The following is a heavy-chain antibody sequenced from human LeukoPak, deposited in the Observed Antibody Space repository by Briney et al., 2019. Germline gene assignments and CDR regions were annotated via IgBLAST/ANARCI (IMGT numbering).Heavy chain of an antibody. V-gene: IGHV3-11*01. CDR3: VRDRRSANYVWGKRLDY. J-gene: IGHJ4*02. Sequence: KSGGSLRLSCAASGFTFSDYYMSWIRQAPGKGLEWFSYISGSGSTIHYADSVKGRFTISRDNAKNSLYLQMNSLRAEDTAVYYCVRDRRSANYVWGKRLDYWGQGTLVTVSS. CDR1: GFTFSDYY. CDR2: ISGSGSTI. D-gene: IGHD3-16*01.